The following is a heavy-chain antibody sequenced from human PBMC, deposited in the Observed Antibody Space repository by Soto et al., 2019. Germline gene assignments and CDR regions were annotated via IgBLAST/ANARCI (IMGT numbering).Heavy chain of an antibody. J-gene: IGHJ3*01. CDR3: AGRAFDV. CDR2: IYPGDSDT. CDR1: GYIFTDYW. V-gene: IGHV5-51*01. Sequence: GESLKISCKASGYIFTDYWMAWVRQMPGKGLEWMGTIYPGDSDTRYSPSFQGQVTISADKSISTAYLQWTSLKASDTAIHYCAGRAFDVWGQGTVVTVSS.